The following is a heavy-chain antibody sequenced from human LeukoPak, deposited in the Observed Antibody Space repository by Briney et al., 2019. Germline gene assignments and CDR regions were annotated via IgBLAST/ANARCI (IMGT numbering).Heavy chain of an antibody. Sequence: GGSLRLSCAASGFTFSSYAMHWVRQAPGKGLEWVAVISYDGSNKYYADSVKGRFTISRDNSKNTLYLQMNSLRAEDTAVYYCARDIAGTTDDYWGQGTLVTVSS. J-gene: IGHJ4*02. D-gene: IGHD4-17*01. V-gene: IGHV3-30*01. CDR2: ISYDGSNK. CDR1: GFTFSSYA. CDR3: ARDIAGTTDDY.